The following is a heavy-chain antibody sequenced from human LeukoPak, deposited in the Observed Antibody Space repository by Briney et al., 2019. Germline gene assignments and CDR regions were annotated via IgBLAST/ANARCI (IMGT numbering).Heavy chain of an antibody. J-gene: IGHJ4*02. V-gene: IGHV3-23*01. Sequence: GGSLRLTCAASGFTFSSYAMSWVRQAPGKGLEWVSSISGSGGSTYYADSVKGRFTVSRDNSKNTLYLQMNSLRAEDTAVYYCARDANDYASPPDYWGQGTLVTVSS. CDR3: ARDANDYASPPDY. CDR1: GFTFSSYA. CDR2: ISGSGGST. D-gene: IGHD3-16*01.